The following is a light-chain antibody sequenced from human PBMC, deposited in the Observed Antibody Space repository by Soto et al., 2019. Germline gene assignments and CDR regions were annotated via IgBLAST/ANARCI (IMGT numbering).Light chain of an antibody. V-gene: IGKV3-15*01. J-gene: IGKJ1*01. Sequence: EIVMTQSPATLSVSPGERATLSCRASQSVSSNLAWYQQKPGQAPRLLIYGASTRATGIPARFSGSGSVTEFTLTIRSLQSEDFAVYYGQQYNNWPWTFGQGTKVEIK. CDR3: QQYNNWPWT. CDR1: QSVSSN. CDR2: GAS.